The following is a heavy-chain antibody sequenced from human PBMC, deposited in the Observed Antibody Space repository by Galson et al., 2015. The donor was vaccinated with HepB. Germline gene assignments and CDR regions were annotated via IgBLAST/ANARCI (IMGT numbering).Heavy chain of an antibody. J-gene: IGHJ4*02. D-gene: IGHD3-9*01. CDR2: KAYGGTI. CDR3: TRDLDLLDY. Sequence: KAYGGTIEYAASVKGRFTISRGDSKSIAYLQMNSLKSEDTAVYYCTRDLDLLDYWGQGTLVAVSS. V-gene: IGHV3-49*02.